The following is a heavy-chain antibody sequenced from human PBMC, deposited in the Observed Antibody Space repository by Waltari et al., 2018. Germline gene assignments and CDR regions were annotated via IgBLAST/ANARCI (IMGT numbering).Heavy chain of an antibody. CDR2: INHSGST. D-gene: IGHD6-19*01. CDR1: GGSFSGYY. J-gene: IGHJ6*02. Sequence: QVQLQQWGAGLLKPSETLSLTCAVYGGSFSGYYWSWIRQPPGKGLEWIGEINHSGSTKYNPSLKSRVTISVDTSKNQFSLKLSSVTAADTVVYYCARGSRPGIAVAHYYYYYGMDVWGQGTTVTVSS. V-gene: IGHV4-34*01. CDR3: ARGSRPGIAVAHYYYYYGMDV.